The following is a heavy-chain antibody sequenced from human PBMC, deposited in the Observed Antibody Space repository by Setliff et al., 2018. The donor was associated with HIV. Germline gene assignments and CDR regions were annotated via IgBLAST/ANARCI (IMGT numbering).Heavy chain of an antibody. J-gene: IGHJ4*02. Sequence: SETLSLTCTVSDGSISRTSYYWGWIRQPPGRGLEWIGSVYYTGSAYYNPSLKSRVTISVDTSKNQFSLKLSSVTAADTAVYYCIIAYSSGWLAPMGFDSWGQGTLVTVSS. V-gene: IGHV4-39*01. CDR3: IIAYSSGWLAPMGFDS. CDR1: DGSISRTSYY. CDR2: VYYTGSA. D-gene: IGHD6-19*01.